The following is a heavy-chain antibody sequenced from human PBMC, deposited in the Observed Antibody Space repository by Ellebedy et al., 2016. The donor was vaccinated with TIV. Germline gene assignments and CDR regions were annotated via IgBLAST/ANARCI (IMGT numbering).Heavy chain of an antibody. CDR3: THTGGSLAPPYYYYYMDV. CDR2: IKSKTDGGTT. Sequence: GESLKISXAASGFTFSNAWMSWVRQAPGKGLEWVGRIKSKTDGGTTDYAAPVKGRFTISRDDSKNTLYLQMNSLKTEDTAVYYCTHTGGSLAPPYYYYYMDVWGKGTTVTVSS. V-gene: IGHV3-15*01. CDR1: GFTFSNAW. D-gene: IGHD3-16*01. J-gene: IGHJ6*03.